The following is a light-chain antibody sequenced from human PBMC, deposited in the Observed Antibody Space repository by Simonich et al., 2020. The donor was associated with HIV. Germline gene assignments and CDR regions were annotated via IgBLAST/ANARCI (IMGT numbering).Light chain of an antibody. Sequence: QSVLTQPPSVSGAPGQRVTISCTGSSSNIGAGYDVHWYQQLPGTAPKLLIYGNTNLPDGVPDRFSGSQSGTSASLAITGLQAEDEADYYCQSYDSSLSGSVVFGGGTKLTV. CDR1: SSNIGAGYD. CDR2: GNT. J-gene: IGLJ2*01. V-gene: IGLV1-40*01. CDR3: QSYDSSLSGSVV.